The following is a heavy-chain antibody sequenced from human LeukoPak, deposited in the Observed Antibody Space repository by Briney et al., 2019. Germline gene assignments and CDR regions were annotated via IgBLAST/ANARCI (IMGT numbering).Heavy chain of an antibody. CDR3: ARGHWDFYL. CDR1: GGSFRVSY. J-gene: IGHJ2*01. CDR2: INHVGSI. V-gene: IGHV4-34*01. Sequence: SETLSLTCVVYGGSFRVSYWSWIRQPPGKGLEWIGEINHVGSINYNPSLKSRVTISVDTSKNQFSLKLISVTAADTAVYFCARGHWDFYLWGRGTLVTVSS.